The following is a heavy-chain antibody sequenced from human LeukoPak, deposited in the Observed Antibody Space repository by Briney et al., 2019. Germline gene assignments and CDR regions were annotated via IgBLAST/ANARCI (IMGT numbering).Heavy chain of an antibody. V-gene: IGHV3-7*01. J-gene: IGHJ2*01. CDR1: GFTFSRYW. Sequence: GGSLRLSCAASGFTFSRYWMGWVRQAPGKGLEWVANIKQDGSEKYYMDSVKGRFTISRDNAKKSLYLEMNSLRAEDTAVYYCARDVDYYDSSGYYRNWYFDLWGRGTLVTVSS. CDR3: ARDVDYYDSSGYYRNWYFDL. D-gene: IGHD3-22*01. CDR2: IKQDGSEK.